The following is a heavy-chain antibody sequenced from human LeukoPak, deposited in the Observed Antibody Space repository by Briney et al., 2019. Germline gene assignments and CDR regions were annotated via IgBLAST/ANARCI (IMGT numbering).Heavy chain of an antibody. J-gene: IGHJ4*02. CDR1: GFTFSSYG. CDR2: ISYDGSNK. D-gene: IGHD3-16*01. CDR3: AKPLSRRGLFDY. Sequence: GGSLRLSCTASGFTFSSYGMRWVRQAPGKGLEWVAVISYDGSNKYYADSVKGRFTISRENSKNTLYLQMNSLRAEDTAVYYCAKPLSRRGLFDYWGQGTLVTVSS. V-gene: IGHV3-30*18.